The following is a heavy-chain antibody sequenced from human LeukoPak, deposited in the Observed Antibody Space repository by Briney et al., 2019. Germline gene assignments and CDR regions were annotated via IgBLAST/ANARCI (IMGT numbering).Heavy chain of an antibody. J-gene: IGHJ6*03. D-gene: IGHD5-18*01. CDR1: GLSFSSYA. Sequence: GGSLRVSCAASGLSFSSYAMAWVRQAPGKRLEWVSTINGSGVSTYYGDSVKGRFTISRDNSKNTLYLQMNSLRVEDTAVYYCASQYIEVNYYYHMDVWGTGTTVIVSS. V-gene: IGHV3-23*01. CDR3: ASQYIEVNYYYHMDV. CDR2: INGSGVST.